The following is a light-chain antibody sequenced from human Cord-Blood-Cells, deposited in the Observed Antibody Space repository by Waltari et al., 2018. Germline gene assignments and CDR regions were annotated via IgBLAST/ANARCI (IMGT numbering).Light chain of an antibody. CDR1: QRVGSSY. J-gene: IGKJ5*01. CDR3: QQYGSSLIT. Sequence: EIVLTQSPGTLSLSPGERATLSCRASQRVGSSYLAWDQQNPGQAPRLLIYGASSRATGIPDRFSGSGSGTDFTLTISRLEPEDFAVYYCQQYGSSLITFGQGTRLEIK. CDR2: GAS. V-gene: IGKV3-20*01.